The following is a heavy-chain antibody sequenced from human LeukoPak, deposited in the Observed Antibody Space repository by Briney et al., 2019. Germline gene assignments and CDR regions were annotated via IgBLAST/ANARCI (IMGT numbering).Heavy chain of an antibody. CDR1: GFTFSSYW. J-gene: IGHJ4*02. V-gene: IGHV3-74*01. CDR3: ARGSNGWFGELWGLEPFDY. D-gene: IGHD3-10*01. CDR2: INSDGSST. Sequence: PGGSLRLSCAASGFTFSSYWMHWVRHAPGKGLVWVSRINSDGSSTSYADSVKGRFTISRDNAKNTLYLQMNSLRAEDTAVYYCARGSNGWFGELWGLEPFDYWGQGTLVAVSS.